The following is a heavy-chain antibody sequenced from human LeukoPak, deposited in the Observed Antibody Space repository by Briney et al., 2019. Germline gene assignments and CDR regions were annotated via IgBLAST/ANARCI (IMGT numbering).Heavy chain of an antibody. Sequence: GGSLRLSCAASGFTFSSYAMSWVRQAPGKGLEWVAAISASGGTTYYADSVKGRFTISRDNSKNTLYLQMNSLRAEHRAVYYCAKEPREYCSRNSCPTWLDPWGQGTLVTVSS. CDR3: AKEPREYCSRNSCPTWLDP. V-gene: IGHV3-23*01. J-gene: IGHJ5*02. D-gene: IGHD2-2*01. CDR1: GFTFSSYA. CDR2: ISASGGTT.